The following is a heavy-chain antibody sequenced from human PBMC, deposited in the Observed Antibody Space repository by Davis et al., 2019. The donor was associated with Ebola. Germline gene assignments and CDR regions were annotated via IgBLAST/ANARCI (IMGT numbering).Heavy chain of an antibody. V-gene: IGHV4-59*01. D-gene: IGHD1-1*01. J-gene: IGHJ4*02. CDR3: ARWNEGLDY. Sequence: PSETLSLTCTVSGGSIINYYWSWMRQPPGKGLEWIGHIHYSGTTDYNRSLQSRVTISVDTSKNQPSLNLDSVTAADTAVYYCARWNEGLDYWSQGTLVTVSS. CDR2: IHYSGTT. CDR1: GGSIINYY.